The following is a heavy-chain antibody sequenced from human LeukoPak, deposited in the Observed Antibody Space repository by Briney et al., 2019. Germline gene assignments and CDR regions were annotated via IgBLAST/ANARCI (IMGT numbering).Heavy chain of an antibody. D-gene: IGHD1-1*01. CDR3: ARDSPQLNYYFDY. CDR2: ISSSGSTI. J-gene: IGHJ4*02. CDR1: GFTFSSYE. V-gene: IGHV3-48*03. Sequence: GGSLRLSCAASGFTFSSYERGWDRQAQGRGREGVSFISSSGSTISYTDSVKVRFHISRDNAKNSLYLQMTSLRAEDTAVYYCARDSPQLNYYFDYWGQGTLVTVSS.